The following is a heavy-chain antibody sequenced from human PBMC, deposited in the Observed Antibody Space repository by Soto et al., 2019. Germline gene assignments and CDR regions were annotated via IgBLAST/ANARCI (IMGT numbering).Heavy chain of an antibody. CDR1: GYIFVNYG. J-gene: IGHJ6*02. CDR3: VMVDNYVTPTPQDV. Sequence: QVQLVQSGDEVKKPGTSVKVSCKASGYIFVNYGIAWVRQAPGQGLEWMGWISPYTGNTHSATKVQGRLTMTTDTSTSTAYMDLGTLTSDDTAVYYCVMVDNYVTPTPQDVWGQGTTVTVSS. CDR2: ISPYTGNT. D-gene: IGHD3-16*01. V-gene: IGHV1-18*01.